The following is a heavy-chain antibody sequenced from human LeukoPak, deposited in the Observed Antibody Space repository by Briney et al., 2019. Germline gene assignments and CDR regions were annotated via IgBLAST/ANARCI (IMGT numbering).Heavy chain of an antibody. Sequence: PSETLSLTCTVTGGSIRSGRYYWSWIRQPAVKGLEWIGRIYTSRSTNYNPSLKRRVSISVDPSKKQSSLQLSSLTAPDTAVYYCARSLGSGYSGFDIRRQATMVSVRS. CDR2: IYTSRST. CDR3: ARSLGSGYSGFDI. CDR1: GGSIRSGRYY. D-gene: IGHD3-22*01. J-gene: IGHJ3*02. V-gene: IGHV4-61*02.